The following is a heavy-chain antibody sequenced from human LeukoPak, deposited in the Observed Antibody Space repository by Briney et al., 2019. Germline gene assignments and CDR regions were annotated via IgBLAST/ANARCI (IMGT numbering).Heavy chain of an antibody. V-gene: IGHV3-74*01. CDR2: INSDGSST. D-gene: IGHD2-21*01. Sequence: GGSLRLSCAASGFTFSSYWMHWVRQAPGKGLVWVSRINSDGSSTSYADSVKGRFTISRDNAKNTLYLQMNSLRAEDTAVYYCARVKSHIVVSPDGYFDYWGRGTLVTVSS. CDR3: ARVKSHIVVSPDGYFDY. J-gene: IGHJ4*02. CDR1: GFTFSSYW.